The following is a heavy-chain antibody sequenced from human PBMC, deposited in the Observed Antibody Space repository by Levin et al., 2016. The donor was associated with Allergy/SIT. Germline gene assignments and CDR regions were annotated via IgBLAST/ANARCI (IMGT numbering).Heavy chain of an antibody. CDR2: IYPGDSDT. CDR3: ARLQAAAGTYYYGMDV. J-gene: IGHJ6*02. CDR1: GYSFTSYW. Sequence: KVSCKGSGYSFTSYWIGWVRQMPGKGLEWMGIIYPGDSDTRYSPSFQGQVTISADKSISTAYLQWSSLKASDTAMYYCARLQAAAGTYYYGMDVWGQGTTVTVSS. V-gene: IGHV5-51*01. D-gene: IGHD6-13*01.